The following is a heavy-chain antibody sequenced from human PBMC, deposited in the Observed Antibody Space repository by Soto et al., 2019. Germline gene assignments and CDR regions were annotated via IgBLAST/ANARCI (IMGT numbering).Heavy chain of an antibody. D-gene: IGHD6-6*01. J-gene: IGHJ5*02. CDR1: GYTFTSYY. CDR2: INPSGGST. CDR3: ARESSIAESINWFDP. Sequence: GASVKVSCKASGYTFTSYYMHWVRQAPGQGLEWMGIINPSGGSTSYAQKFQGRVTMTRDTSTSTVYMELSSLRSEDTAVYYCARESSIAESINWFDPWGQGTLVTVSS. V-gene: IGHV1-46*01.